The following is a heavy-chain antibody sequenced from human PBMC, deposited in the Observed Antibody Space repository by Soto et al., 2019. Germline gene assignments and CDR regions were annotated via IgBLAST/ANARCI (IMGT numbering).Heavy chain of an antibody. CDR2: IIPILGIA. CDR3: ASRYCSSTSCYEWSLLYYMDV. Sequence: QVQLVQSGAEVKKPGSSVKVSCKASGGTFSSYTISWVRQAPGQGLEWMGRIIPILGIANYAQKFQGRVTITADKSTSTAYMELSSLRSEDTAVYYCASRYCSSTSCYEWSLLYYMDVWGKGTTVTVSS. CDR1: GGTFSSYT. D-gene: IGHD2-2*01. V-gene: IGHV1-69*02. J-gene: IGHJ6*03.